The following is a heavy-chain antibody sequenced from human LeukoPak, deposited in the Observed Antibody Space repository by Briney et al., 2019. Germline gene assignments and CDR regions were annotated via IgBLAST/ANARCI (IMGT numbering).Heavy chain of an antibody. V-gene: IGHV3-21*01. CDR3: ARDDVYSIDY. CDR2: ISSSSSYI. D-gene: IGHD6-13*01. CDR1: GFTFSSYA. Sequence: GGSLRLSCAASGFTFSSYAMSWARQAPGKGLEWVSSISSSSSYIYYADSVKGRFTISRDNAKNSLYLQMNSLRAEDTAVYYCARDDVYSIDYWGQGTLVTVSS. J-gene: IGHJ4*02.